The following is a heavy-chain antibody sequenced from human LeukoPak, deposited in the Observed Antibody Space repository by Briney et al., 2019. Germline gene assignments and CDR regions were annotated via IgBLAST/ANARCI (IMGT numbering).Heavy chain of an antibody. D-gene: IGHD6-19*01. Sequence: PGRSLRLSCAASGFTFSSYGMHWVRQAPGKGLEWVAVIWYDGRNKYYADSVKGRFTISRDNSKNTLYLQMNSLRAADTAVYYCARSAQWLEPFDYWGQGTLVTVSS. V-gene: IGHV3-33*01. J-gene: IGHJ4*02. CDR1: GFTFSSYG. CDR2: IWYDGRNK. CDR3: ARSAQWLEPFDY.